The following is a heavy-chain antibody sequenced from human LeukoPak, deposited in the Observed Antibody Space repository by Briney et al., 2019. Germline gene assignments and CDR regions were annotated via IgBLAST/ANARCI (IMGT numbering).Heavy chain of an antibody. Sequence: QSGGSLRLSCAASGFMFRSYWMTWVRQAPGKGLEWVANIKQDGSEKNYLDSVRGRFTISRDDTGNSLYLQMNSLRVEDTAVYYCARDQSIPNLDAFDIWGQGTMVTVSS. CDR2: IKQDGSEK. D-gene: IGHD1-14*01. CDR1: GFMFRSYW. CDR3: ARDQSIPNLDAFDI. J-gene: IGHJ3*02. V-gene: IGHV3-7*05.